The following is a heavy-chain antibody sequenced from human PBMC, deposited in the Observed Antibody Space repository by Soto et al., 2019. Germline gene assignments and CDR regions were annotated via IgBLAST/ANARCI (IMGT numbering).Heavy chain of an antibody. D-gene: IGHD2-15*01. CDR2: LHGVGGST. Sequence: EVQLLESGGGLVQPGGSLRLSCAASGFTFNNYAMSWVRQAPGKGLEWVSGLHGVGGSTYYADSVKGRLTISRDNFKNTLYLQINSLRVDDTAVYYCAKSLYACRRGNCYYGVDVWGQGTTVTVSS. CDR1: GFTFNNYA. J-gene: IGHJ6*02. V-gene: IGHV3-23*01. CDR3: AKSLYACRRGNCYYGVDV.